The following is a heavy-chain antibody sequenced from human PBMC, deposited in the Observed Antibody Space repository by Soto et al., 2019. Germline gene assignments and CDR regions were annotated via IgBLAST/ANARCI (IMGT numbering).Heavy chain of an antibody. CDR1: GYTFTSYG. Sequence: GASVKVSCKASGYTFTSYGICWVRQAPEQGLEWMGWISAYNGNTNYAQKLQGRVTMTTDTSTSTAYMELRSLRSDDTAVYYCARDRSPTVTYYFDYWGQGTLVTVS. V-gene: IGHV1-18*01. CDR2: ISAYNGNT. CDR3: ARDRSPTVTYYFDY. J-gene: IGHJ4*02. D-gene: IGHD4-17*01.